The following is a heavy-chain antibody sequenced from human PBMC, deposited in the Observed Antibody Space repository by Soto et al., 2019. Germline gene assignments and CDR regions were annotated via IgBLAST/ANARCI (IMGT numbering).Heavy chain of an antibody. CDR1: GYTFTSYG. J-gene: IGHJ6*03. D-gene: IGHD5-12*01. Sequence: ASVKVSCKASGYTFTSYGISWVRQAPGQGLEWMGWISAYNGNTNYAQKLQGRVTMTTDTSTSTAYMELRSLRSDDTAVYYCARPVWWLLSGHYYYYMDVWSKGTTVTVSS. CDR3: ARPVWWLLSGHYYYYMDV. CDR2: ISAYNGNT. V-gene: IGHV1-18*01.